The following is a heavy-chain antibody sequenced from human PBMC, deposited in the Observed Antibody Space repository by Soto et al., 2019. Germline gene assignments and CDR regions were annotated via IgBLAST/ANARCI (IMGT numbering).Heavy chain of an antibody. D-gene: IGHD1-1*01. J-gene: IGHJ4*02. CDR2: ISAHNGNT. V-gene: IGHV1-18*01. CDR1: GYAFTTYG. Sequence: QVHLVKSGAEVKKPGASVKVSCQASGYAFTTYGITWVRQAPGQGLEWMGWISAHNGNTNYAQKLQGRVTVTRDTSTSTAHMELRSLRSDDTAVYYCARGRYGDYWGQGALVTVSS. CDR3: ARGRYGDY.